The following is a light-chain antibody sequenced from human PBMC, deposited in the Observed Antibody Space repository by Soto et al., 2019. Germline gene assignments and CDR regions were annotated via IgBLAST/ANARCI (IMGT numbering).Light chain of an antibody. J-gene: IGKJ5*01. Sequence: IQMTQSPSSLSASVGDRVSITCRSSQSIGTFLNWYQQKPGEAPNLLIHTSFTLYSGVPSRFSGIGSGTEFTLTISSLQPDDFATYYCQQYNSQWTFGQGTRLEIK. V-gene: IGKV1-39*01. CDR2: TSF. CDR3: QQYNSQWT. CDR1: QSIGTF.